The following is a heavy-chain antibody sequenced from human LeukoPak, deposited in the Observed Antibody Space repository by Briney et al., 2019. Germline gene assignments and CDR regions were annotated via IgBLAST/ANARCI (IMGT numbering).Heavy chain of an antibody. Sequence: SVKVSCKASGGTFSSCAISWVRQAPGQGLEWMGGIIPIFGTANYAQKFQGRVTITADESTSTAYMELSRLRSDDTAVYYCARKSPKFWDFWSGYYLSAMAYYFDYWGQGTLVTVSS. J-gene: IGHJ4*02. CDR3: ARKSPKFWDFWSGYYLSAMAYYFDY. V-gene: IGHV1-69*13. CDR1: GGTFSSCA. D-gene: IGHD3-3*01. CDR2: IIPIFGTA.